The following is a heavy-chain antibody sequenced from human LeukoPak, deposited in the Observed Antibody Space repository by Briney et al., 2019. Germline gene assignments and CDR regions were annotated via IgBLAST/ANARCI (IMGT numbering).Heavy chain of an antibody. J-gene: IGHJ3*02. D-gene: IGHD4-17*01. CDR1: GFTFSSYE. CDR2: ISSSGSTL. Sequence: GGSLRLSCAASGFTFSSYEMNWVRQAPGKGLEWVSYISSSGSTLYYADSVKGRFTISRDNAKNSLYLQMNSLRAEDTAIYYCARGDFNDFGDYVDAFEIWGQGTMVTVSA. V-gene: IGHV3-48*03. CDR3: ARGDFNDFGDYVDAFEI.